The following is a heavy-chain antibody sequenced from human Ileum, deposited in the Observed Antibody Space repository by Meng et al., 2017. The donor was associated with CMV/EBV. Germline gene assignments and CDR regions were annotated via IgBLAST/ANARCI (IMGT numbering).Heavy chain of an antibody. Sequence: GPTLVKPTQTLTLTCTFSGFSLSTSGVGVGWIRQPPGKALEWLALIYWNDDKRYSPSLKSRLTITKDTSKNQVVLTMTNMDPVDTATYYCAHTLVVPAAITDWFDPWGQGTLVTVSS. D-gene: IGHD2-2*01. CDR2: IYWNDDK. CDR1: GFSLSTSGVG. V-gene: IGHV2-5*01. J-gene: IGHJ5*02. CDR3: AHTLVVPAAITDWFDP.